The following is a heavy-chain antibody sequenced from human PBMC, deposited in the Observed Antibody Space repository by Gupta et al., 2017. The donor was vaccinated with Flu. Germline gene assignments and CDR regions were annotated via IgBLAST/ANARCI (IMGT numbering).Heavy chain of an antibody. CDR3: ARLSPFRRGCVDV. CDR1: GVSITIGGYY. D-gene: IGHD5-12*01. CDR2: IFYTGKT. Sequence: GVSITIGGYYWNWLRQLPGKGLEWLGYIFYTGKTYYNPSLKSRIMISVDTSKTQFSLNLRSVTAADTAAYYCARLSPFRRGCVDVWGPGTTV. V-gene: IGHV4-31*02. J-gene: IGHJ6*02.